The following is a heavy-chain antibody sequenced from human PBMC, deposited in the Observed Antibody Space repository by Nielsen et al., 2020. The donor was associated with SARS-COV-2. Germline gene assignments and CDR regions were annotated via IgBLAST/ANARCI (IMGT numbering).Heavy chain of an antibody. Sequence: SQTLPLTCAISGDSVSSSSGAWNWLRQSPSRGLEWLGRTYYRSKWYNDYAVSVKSRITINPDTSKNQFSLHLNSVTPEDTAVYYCARARGAYGDYYYYYYTDVWGKGTTVTVSS. CDR2: TYYRSKWYN. D-gene: IGHD4-17*01. CDR3: ARARGAYGDYYYYYYTDV. CDR1: GDSVSSSSGA. J-gene: IGHJ6*03. V-gene: IGHV6-1*01.